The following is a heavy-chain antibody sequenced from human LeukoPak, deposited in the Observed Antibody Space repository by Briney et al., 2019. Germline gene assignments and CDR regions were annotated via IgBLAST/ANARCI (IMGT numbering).Heavy chain of an antibody. J-gene: IGHJ3*02. CDR2: IYYSGST. D-gene: IGHD2-15*01. Sequence: PSETLSLTCTVSGGSISSHYWSWIRQPPGKGLEWIGYIYYSGSTNYNPSLKSRVTISVDTSKNQFSLKLSSVTATDTGVYYCASSVVVAATDAFDIWGQGTMVTVSS. CDR1: GGSISSHY. CDR3: ASSVVVAATDAFDI. V-gene: IGHV4-59*11.